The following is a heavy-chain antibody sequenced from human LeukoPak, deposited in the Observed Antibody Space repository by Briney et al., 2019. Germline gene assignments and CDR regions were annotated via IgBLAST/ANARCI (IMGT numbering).Heavy chain of an antibody. Sequence: ASVKVSCKASAYTFTSYGISGVRQAPGQGLEWMGWISAYNGNTNYAQKLQGRVTMTTDTSTSTAYMELRSLTSDDTAVYYCASAAERYSSSWPFDYWGQGTLVTVSS. CDR2: ISAYNGNT. D-gene: IGHD6-13*01. CDR1: AYTFTSYG. V-gene: IGHV1-18*01. CDR3: ASAAERYSSSWPFDY. J-gene: IGHJ4*02.